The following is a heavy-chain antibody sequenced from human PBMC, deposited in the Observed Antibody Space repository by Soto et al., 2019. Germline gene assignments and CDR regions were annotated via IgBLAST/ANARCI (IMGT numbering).Heavy chain of an antibody. D-gene: IGHD5-12*01. J-gene: IGHJ6*02. Sequence: SQTLSLTCAISGDSVSSNSAAWNWIRQSPSRGLEWLGRTYYRSKWYNDYAVSVKSRITINPDTSKNRFSLQLNSVTPEDTAVYYCARGGRDGYAGYYYYGMDVWGQGTTVTVSS. V-gene: IGHV6-1*01. CDR2: TYYRSKWYN. CDR1: GDSVSSNSAA. CDR3: ARGGRDGYAGYYYYGMDV.